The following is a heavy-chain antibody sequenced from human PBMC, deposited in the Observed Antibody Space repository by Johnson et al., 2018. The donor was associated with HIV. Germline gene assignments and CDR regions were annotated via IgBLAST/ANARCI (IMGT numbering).Heavy chain of an antibody. J-gene: IGHJ3*02. CDR1: GFTFDDYG. Sequence: EVQLVESGGRVVRPGGSLRLSCVASGFTFDDYGMSWVRQAPGKGLEWVSGIHWNGGSTGYAESVKGRFTISRDNAKNSLYLQMNSLRAEDTAEYYCARGRPSGSHDAFDIWGQGTMVTVSS. CDR3: ARGRPSGSHDAFDI. D-gene: IGHD3-22*01. V-gene: IGHV3-20*04. CDR2: IHWNGGST.